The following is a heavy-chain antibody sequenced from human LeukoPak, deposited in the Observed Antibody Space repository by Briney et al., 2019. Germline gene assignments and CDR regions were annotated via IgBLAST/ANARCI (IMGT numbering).Heavy chain of an antibody. CDR1: GGSFSGYF. V-gene: IGHV4-34*01. CDR2: INRSGST. CDR3: AVSAAALFDP. J-gene: IGHJ5*02. D-gene: IGHD6-6*01. Sequence: SETLSLTCAIYGGSFSGYFWSWFRQPPGKGLEWIGEINRSGSTNYNSSLSLKSRVTISVDTSKNQFSLKLSSVTAADTAVYYCAVSAAALFDPWGQGTLVTVSS.